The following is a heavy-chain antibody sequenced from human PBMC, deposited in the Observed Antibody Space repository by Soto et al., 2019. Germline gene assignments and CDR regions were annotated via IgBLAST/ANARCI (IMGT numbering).Heavy chain of an antibody. Sequence: QVQLQQWGAGLLKPSETLSLTCAVYGGSFSGYYWSWIRQPPGKGLEWIGEINHSGSTNYNPSLKSRVTISVDTSKNQFSLKLSSVTAADTAVYYCARTGYSGYDLSDYWGQGTLVTVSS. CDR3: ARTGYSGYDLSDY. D-gene: IGHD5-12*01. V-gene: IGHV4-34*01. J-gene: IGHJ4*02. CDR2: INHSGST. CDR1: GGSFSGYY.